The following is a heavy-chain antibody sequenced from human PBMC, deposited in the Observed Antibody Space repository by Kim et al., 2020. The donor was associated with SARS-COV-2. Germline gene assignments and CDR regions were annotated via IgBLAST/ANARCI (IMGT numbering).Heavy chain of an antibody. CDR3: ARGGQIAARPNWFDP. J-gene: IGHJ5*02. Sequence: SVKVSCKASGGTFSSYAISWVRQAPGQGLEWMGGIIPIFGTANYAQKFQGRVTITADESTSTAYMELSSLRSEDTAVYYCARGGQIAARPNWFDPWGQGTLVTVSS. CDR1: GGTFSSYA. CDR2: IIPIFGTA. D-gene: IGHD6-13*01. V-gene: IGHV1-69*13.